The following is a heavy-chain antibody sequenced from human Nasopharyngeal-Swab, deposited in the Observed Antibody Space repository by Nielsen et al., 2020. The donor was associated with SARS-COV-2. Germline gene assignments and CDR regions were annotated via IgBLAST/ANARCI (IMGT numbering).Heavy chain of an antibody. Sequence: GGSLRLSCVDSGFRDYSMNWVRQAPGKGLEWVSSISSSSSDIYYADSVKGRFTISRDNSKNTLYLQMNSLRAEDTAVYYCTRETPTVTGSGFDYWGQGTLVTVSS. CDR2: ISSSSSDI. CDR1: GFRDYS. D-gene: IGHD4-17*01. V-gene: IGHV3-21*01. J-gene: IGHJ4*02. CDR3: TRETPTVTGSGFDY.